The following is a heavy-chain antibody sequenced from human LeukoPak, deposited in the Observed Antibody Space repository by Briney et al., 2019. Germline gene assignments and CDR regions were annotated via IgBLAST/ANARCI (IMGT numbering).Heavy chain of an antibody. J-gene: IGHJ5*02. D-gene: IGHD1-26*01. V-gene: IGHV1-69*06. CDR1: GGTFSSYA. CDR2: IIPIFGTA. CDR3: ARAGSVGARLENWFDP. Sequence: SVKVSCKASGGTFSSYAISWVRQAPGQGLEWMGGIIPIFGTANYAQKFQGRVTITADKSTSTAYMELSSLRSDDTAVYYCARAGSVGARLENWFDPWGQGTLVTVSS.